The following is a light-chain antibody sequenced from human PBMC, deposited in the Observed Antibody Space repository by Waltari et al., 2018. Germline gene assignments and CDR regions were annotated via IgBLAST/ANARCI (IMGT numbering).Light chain of an antibody. CDR2: GAS. CDR3: QKYEALPAT. V-gene: IGKV3-20*01. CDR1: QSVGRY. Sequence: SCRASQSVGRYLACYHHKPGQAPRLLIYGASTRATGIPDRFSGSGSVTDFSLIISRLEPEDFAVYFCQKYEALPATFGQGTKVEIK. J-gene: IGKJ1*01.